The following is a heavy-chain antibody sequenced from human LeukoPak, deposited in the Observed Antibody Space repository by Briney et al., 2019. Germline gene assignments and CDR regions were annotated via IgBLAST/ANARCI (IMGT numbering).Heavy chain of an antibody. CDR3: ARGRISVIVPPYWYFDL. D-gene: IGHD3-22*01. J-gene: IGHJ2*01. Sequence: PSETLSLTCAVYAGSFSGYYWSWIRQPPGKGLEWIGEINHSGSTSYNASLKSRVTISVDTSKNQFSLKLSSVTAADTAVYYCARGRISVIVPPYWYFDLWGRGTLVTVSS. CDR1: AGSFSGYY. V-gene: IGHV4-34*01. CDR2: INHSGST.